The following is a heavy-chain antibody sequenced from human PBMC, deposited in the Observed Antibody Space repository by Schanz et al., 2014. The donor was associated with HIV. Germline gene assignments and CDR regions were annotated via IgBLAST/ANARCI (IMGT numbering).Heavy chain of an antibody. CDR3: ARDVAGCSGTSCYSDAFDI. Sequence: EVQLVESGGGLIQPGGSRRLSCAASGFAVSGNYMSWVRQAPGKGLEWVSDIRAAGDTYYGDSVKGRFTISRDNSKNTLFLQMNSLRAEDTAVYFCARDVAGCSGTSCYSDAFDIWGQGTLVTVSS. J-gene: IGHJ3*02. CDR2: IRAAGDT. D-gene: IGHD2-2*01. CDR1: GFAVSGNY. V-gene: IGHV3-53*01.